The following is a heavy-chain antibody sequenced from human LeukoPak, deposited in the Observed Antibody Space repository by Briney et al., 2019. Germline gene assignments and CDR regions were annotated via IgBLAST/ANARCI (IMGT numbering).Heavy chain of an antibody. J-gene: IGHJ6*02. CDR1: GFTFSSYS. CDR2: ISSSSSYI. Sequence: GGSLRLSCAASGFTFSSYSMNWVRQAPGEGLEWVSSISSSSSYIYYADSVKGRFTISRDNAKNSLYLQMNSLRAEDTAVYYCARDRRRPLTNYYYGMDVWGQGTTVTVPS. D-gene: IGHD2-2*01. CDR3: ARDRRRPLTNYYYGMDV. V-gene: IGHV3-21*01.